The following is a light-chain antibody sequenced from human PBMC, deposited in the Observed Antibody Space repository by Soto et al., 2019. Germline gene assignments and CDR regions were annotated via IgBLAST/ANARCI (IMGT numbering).Light chain of an antibody. CDR2: RNN. CDR3: VAWDDSLSGVI. J-gene: IGLJ2*01. V-gene: IGLV1-47*01. CDR1: TSNIGGND. Sequence: QSALTQPPSASGTPGQRVTISCSGSTSNIGGNDVSWYQQLPGTAPKLLMSRNNQRPSGVPDRFSGSKSDTSASLAISGLRSEDEADYYCVAWDDSLSGVIFGGGTKLTVL.